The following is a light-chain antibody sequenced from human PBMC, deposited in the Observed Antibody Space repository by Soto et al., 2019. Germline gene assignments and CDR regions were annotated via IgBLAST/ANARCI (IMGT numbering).Light chain of an antibody. CDR1: QGISSY. Sequence: IRTTQSPSSLSASTGDRVTITCRASQGISSYLAWYQQKPGKAPKLLIYAASTLQSGVPSRFSGSGSGTDFTLTISSLQPEDFATYYCQQANSYPLTFGGGTKVDI. CDR3: QQANSYPLT. V-gene: IGKV1-8*01. J-gene: IGKJ4*02. CDR2: AAS.